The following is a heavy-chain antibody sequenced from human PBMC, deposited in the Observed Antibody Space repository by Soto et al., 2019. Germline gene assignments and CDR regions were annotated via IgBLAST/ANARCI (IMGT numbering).Heavy chain of an antibody. CDR2: IKTKADGATT. J-gene: IGHJ4*02. CDR3: TTLTMMLVHFDY. V-gene: IGHV3-15*07. Sequence: GGSLRLSCAASGFSFSNAWMNWVRQAPGKGLEWVGRIKTKADGATTDYAALVQGRFFISRDDSTNTMYLQMNSLKTDVTAVYYCTTLTMMLVHFDYWGQGTLVTVS. CDR1: GFSFSNAW. D-gene: IGHD3-22*01.